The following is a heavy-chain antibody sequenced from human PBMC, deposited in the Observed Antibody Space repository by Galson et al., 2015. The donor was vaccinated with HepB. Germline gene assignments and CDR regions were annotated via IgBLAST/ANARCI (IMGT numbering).Heavy chain of an antibody. CDR3: AKGGSGSPLFYIDY. D-gene: IGHD3-10*01. V-gene: IGHV3-23*01. CDR2: ISDDGGST. CDR1: TFIFSTYS. J-gene: IGHJ4*02. Sequence: SLRLSCAASTFIFSTYSMNWVRQAPGKGLEWFSVISDDGGSTYYADSVKGRFTISRNNSNNTLYLQMNSLRAEDTAIYYCAKGGSGSPLFYIDYWGQGTLVTVSS.